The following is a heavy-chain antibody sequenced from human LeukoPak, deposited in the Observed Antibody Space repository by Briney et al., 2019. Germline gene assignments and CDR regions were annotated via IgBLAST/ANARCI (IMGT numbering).Heavy chain of an antibody. CDR1: GYSISSGYY. CDR3: ARFRVFGELSFDY. Sequence: PSETLSLTCTVSGYSISSGYYWGWIRQPPGKGLEWIGSIYHSGSTYYNPSLKSRVTIPVDTSKNQFSLKLSSVTAADTAVYYCARFRVFGELSFDYWGQGTLVTVSS. J-gene: IGHJ4*02. V-gene: IGHV4-38-2*02. D-gene: IGHD3-10*02. CDR2: IYHSGST.